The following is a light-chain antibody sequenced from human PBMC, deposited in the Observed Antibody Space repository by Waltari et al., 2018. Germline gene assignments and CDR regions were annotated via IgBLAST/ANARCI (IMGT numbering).Light chain of an antibody. Sequence: EIVLTQSPATLSLSPGERAALSCRPSQSVSSYLASYQQKPGQAPRLLLSDASHRATGIPARFSGSGSGTDFTLTISSLETEDSAVYYCQQRSNWRTFGQGTKVEVK. V-gene: IGKV3-11*01. CDR1: QSVSSY. J-gene: IGKJ1*01. CDR2: DAS. CDR3: QQRSNWRT.